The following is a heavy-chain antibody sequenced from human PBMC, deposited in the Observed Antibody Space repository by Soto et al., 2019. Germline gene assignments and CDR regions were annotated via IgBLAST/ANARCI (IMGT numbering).Heavy chain of an antibody. CDR1: GYIFTGYF. Sequence: QVQLVQSGAEVKKSGASVKVSCKASGYIFTGYFIQWLRQAPGQGLEWIGWINAANGNTKYSQNFQGRVTISRDTSASTAYLELSSLRSEDTAVYYCARVSFETSGYADYWGQGTLVTVSS. D-gene: IGHD3-22*01. CDR2: INAANGNT. J-gene: IGHJ4*02. V-gene: IGHV1-3*01. CDR3: ARVSFETSGYADY.